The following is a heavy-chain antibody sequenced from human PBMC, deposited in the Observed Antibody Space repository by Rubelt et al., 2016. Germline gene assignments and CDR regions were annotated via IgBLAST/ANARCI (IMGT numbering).Heavy chain of an antibody. J-gene: IGHJ4*02. D-gene: IGHD6-13*01. CDR3: ARRASSWLDY. Sequence: QVQLQESGPGLVKPSGTLSLTCAVSGGSISSSNWWSWVRQAPGKGLEWVAVISYDGSNKYYAEPGKGRFTISRDNSKNTLYLEMNSLRAEDTAVYYCARRASSWLDYWGQGTLVTVSS. V-gene: IGHV3-30*14. CDR1: GGSISSSN. CDR2: ISYDGSNK.